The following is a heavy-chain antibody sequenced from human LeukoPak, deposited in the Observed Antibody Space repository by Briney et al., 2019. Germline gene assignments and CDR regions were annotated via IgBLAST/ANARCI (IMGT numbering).Heavy chain of an antibody. J-gene: IGHJ6*02. D-gene: IGHD3-16*01. CDR3: ARDSSLREAGMDV. V-gene: IGHV3-48*04. CDR2: ISSSSSTI. Sequence: GGSLRLSCAASGFTFSSYSMNWVRQAPGKGLEWVSYISSSSSTIYYADSVKGRFTISRDNAKNSLYLQMNSLRAEDTAVYYCARDSSLREAGMDVWGQGTTVTVSS. CDR1: GFTFSSYS.